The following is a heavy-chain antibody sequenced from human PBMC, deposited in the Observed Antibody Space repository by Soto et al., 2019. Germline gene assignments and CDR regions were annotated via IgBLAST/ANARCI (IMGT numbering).Heavy chain of an antibody. Sequence: EVQLVESGGGLVQPGGSLRLSCAASGFTFSSYWMSWVRQAPGKGLEWVANIKQDGSEKYYVDSVKGRFTISRDNAKNSLYLQMNSLRPEDTAVYYCARFYYDSSGYLPSPYYYYYGMDVWGQGTTVTVSS. CDR2: IKQDGSEK. V-gene: IGHV3-7*04. CDR3: ARFYYDSSGYLPSPYYYYYGMDV. D-gene: IGHD3-22*01. J-gene: IGHJ6*02. CDR1: GFTFSSYW.